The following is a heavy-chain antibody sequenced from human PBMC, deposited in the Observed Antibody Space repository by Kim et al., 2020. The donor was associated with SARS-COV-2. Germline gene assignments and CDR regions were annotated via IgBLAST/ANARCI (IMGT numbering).Heavy chain of an antibody. V-gene: IGHV6-1*01. D-gene: IGHD5-18*01. CDR2: TYYRSKWYK. J-gene: IGHJ4*01. Sequence: SQTLSLTCAISGDSVSSNSAAWNWTRQSPSRGLEWLGRTYYRSKWYKDYAVSVKRRITINPDTSKNQFSLPLNSVTPEDTAVYYCARDGDTAMVLFDYWGQGTLVTVSS. CDR1: GDSVSSNSAA. CDR3: ARDGDTAMVLFDY.